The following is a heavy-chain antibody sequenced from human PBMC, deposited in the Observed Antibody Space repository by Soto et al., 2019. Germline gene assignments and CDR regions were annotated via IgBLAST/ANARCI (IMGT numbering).Heavy chain of an antibody. Sequence: PSETLSLTSTVSGFSISSYYWSWIRQPPGKGLEWIGYIYYSGSTNYNPSLKSRVTISVDTSKNQFSLKLSSVTAADTAVYYCARHSYSSSWLVYWGQGTLVTVS. CDR1: GFSISSYY. CDR2: IYYSGST. V-gene: IGHV4-59*08. D-gene: IGHD6-13*01. J-gene: IGHJ4*02. CDR3: ARHSYSSSWLVY.